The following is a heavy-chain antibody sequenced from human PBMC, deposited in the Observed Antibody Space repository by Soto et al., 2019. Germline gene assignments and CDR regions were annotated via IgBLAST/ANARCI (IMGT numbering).Heavy chain of an antibody. CDR1: GDSIGGVGY. CDR3: ARSGVTGIVIPSHWFDP. V-gene: IGHV4-31*03. Sequence: SETLSLTCTVSGDSIGGVGYWSWIRQFPGRGLEWIGCTSSSGSTYYNPALNNRISLSLDTSQNQFSLKLLSVTAADTAIYYCARSGVTGIVIPSHWFDPWGQGTLVTVSS. J-gene: IGHJ5*02. CDR2: TSSSGST. D-gene: IGHD2-21*02.